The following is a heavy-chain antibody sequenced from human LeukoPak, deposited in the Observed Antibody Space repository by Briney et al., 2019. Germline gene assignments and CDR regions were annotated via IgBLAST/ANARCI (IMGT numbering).Heavy chain of an antibody. CDR2: MSYDGTNK. CDR3: ASVLIVSTPPSDY. Sequence: GGSLRLSCAASGFTLSTYAMHWVRQAPGKGLEWVAVMSYDGTNKYYTDSVKGRFTISRDNSKNTLYLQMNSLRAEDTAVYYCASVLIVSTPPSDYWGQGTLVTVSS. D-gene: IGHD3-22*01. V-gene: IGHV3-30*04. CDR1: GFTLSTYA. J-gene: IGHJ4*02.